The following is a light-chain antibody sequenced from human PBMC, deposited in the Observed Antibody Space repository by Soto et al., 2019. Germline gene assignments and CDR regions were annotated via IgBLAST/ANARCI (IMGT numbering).Light chain of an antibody. Sequence: ATQMTQSPSSLSASVGDRVTIACRASQGIRTELGWYQQKAGEAPKLLIYAASTLQSGVPPRFSGSGSGTDFTLTIRSLQTEDFATYYCLQDYDYPRTFGQGTKVEMK. CDR1: QGIRTE. CDR2: AAS. CDR3: LQDYDYPRT. V-gene: IGKV1-6*01. J-gene: IGKJ1*01.